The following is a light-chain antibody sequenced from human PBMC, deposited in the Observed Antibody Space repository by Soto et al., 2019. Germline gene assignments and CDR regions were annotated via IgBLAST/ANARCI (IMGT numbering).Light chain of an antibody. J-gene: IGKJ1*01. V-gene: IGKV2-28*01. CDR3: MQALQTPWT. CDR1: QSLLHSNGYNY. Sequence: DLVMTQSPLSLPVTPGEPASISCRSSQSLLHSNGYNYLDWYLQKPGQSPQLLISSGFNRASGVPDRFSGSGSGTDFTLKISRVEAGDVGVYYCMQALQTPWTFGQGTKVEIK. CDR2: SGF.